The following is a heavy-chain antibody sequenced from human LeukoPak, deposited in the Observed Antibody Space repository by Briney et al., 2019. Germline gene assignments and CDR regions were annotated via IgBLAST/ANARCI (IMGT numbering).Heavy chain of an antibody. CDR3: ARFDYYDSSGYQTY. CDR2: IYSGGST. J-gene: IGHJ4*02. CDR1: GFTVSSNY. D-gene: IGHD3-22*01. Sequence: GGSLRLSCAASGFTVSSNYMSWVRQAPGKGLEWVSVIYSGGSTYYADSVKGRFTISRHNSKNTLYLQMNSLRAEDTAVYYCARFDYYDSSGYQTYWGQGTLVTVSS. V-gene: IGHV3-53*01.